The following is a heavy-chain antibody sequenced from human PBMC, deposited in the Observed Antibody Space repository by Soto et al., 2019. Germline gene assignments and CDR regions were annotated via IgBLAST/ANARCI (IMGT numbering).Heavy chain of an antibody. Sequence: KPAETLSLTCAVSGYSIRSGYYWGWIRQPPGKGLEWIGSIYHSGSTYYNPSLKSRVTISVDTSKSQVSLKRSSLTAADTAVYYCARRVYYYDSSSYYESWYFDLWGRGTLVTVSS. CDR2: IYHSGST. J-gene: IGHJ2*01. V-gene: IGHV4-38-2*01. CDR3: ARRVYYYDSSSYYESWYFDL. CDR1: GYSIRSGYY. D-gene: IGHD3-22*01.